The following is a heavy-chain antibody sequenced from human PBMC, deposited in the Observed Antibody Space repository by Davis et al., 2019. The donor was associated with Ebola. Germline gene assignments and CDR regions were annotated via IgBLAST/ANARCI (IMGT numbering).Heavy chain of an antibody. Sequence: SETLSLTCTVSGGSISGYHWSWIRQPPGRGLEWTGYISKTGSTTYNASLRGRVTISVDTSKNQISLKVTSVTAADTAVYYCATTPPYSSYGAYFDSWGQGALVTVSS. CDR3: ATTPPYSSYGAYFDS. CDR1: GGSISGYH. J-gene: IGHJ4*02. D-gene: IGHD4-11*01. CDR2: ISKTGST. V-gene: IGHV4-59*12.